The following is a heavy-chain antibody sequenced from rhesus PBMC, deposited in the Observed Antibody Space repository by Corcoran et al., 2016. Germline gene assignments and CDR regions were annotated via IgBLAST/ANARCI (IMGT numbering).Heavy chain of an antibody. V-gene: IGHV3S42*01. CDR3: AKGGIAAAGRFDY. Sequence: EVQLVETGGGLVQPGGSLKLSCAASGFTFSSHWMNWVRQTPGKGLEGISAINSGGGSTYYADSVKGRFPISRDNSKNTLSLQMNSLRAEDTAVYYCAKGGIAAAGRFDYWGQGLRVTVSS. J-gene: IGHJ3*01. CDR1: GFTFSSHW. D-gene: IGHD6-25*01. CDR2: INSGGGST.